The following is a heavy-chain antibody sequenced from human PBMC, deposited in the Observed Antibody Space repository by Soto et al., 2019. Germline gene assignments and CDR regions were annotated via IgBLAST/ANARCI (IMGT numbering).Heavy chain of an antibody. D-gene: IGHD1-1*01. CDR2: ISGGSPKE. J-gene: IGHJ6*02. Sequence: PGGSLRLSCEASGFPFDNYAMSWVRQAPGKGLEWVSAISGGSPKEFYAESVKGRFTISRDNSKNTLFLEMNSLRVGDTATYYCVRGTPTPGLDIWGRGTTVTVSS. CDR1: GFPFDNYA. V-gene: IGHV3-23*01. CDR3: VRGTPTPGLDI.